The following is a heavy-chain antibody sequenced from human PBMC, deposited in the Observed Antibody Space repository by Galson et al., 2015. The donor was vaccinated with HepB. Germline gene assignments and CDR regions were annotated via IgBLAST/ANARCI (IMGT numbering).Heavy chain of an antibody. CDR1: GSFTLPELS. CDR3: ATINPDF. CDR2: FAPEHGKS. V-gene: IGHV1-24*01. J-gene: IGHJ4*02. Sequence: SVKVSCKVSGSFTLPELSTHWVRQTPGKGLEWMGGFAPEHGKSIYAQKFQGRVTMTEDTSTDTAYMELRDLKSDDTAVYYCATINPDFWGQGSLVIVSS.